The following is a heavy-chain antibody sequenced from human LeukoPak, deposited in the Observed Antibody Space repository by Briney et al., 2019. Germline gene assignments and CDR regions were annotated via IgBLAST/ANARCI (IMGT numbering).Heavy chain of an antibody. CDR3: AREGIAEAGRSGSLFDY. V-gene: IGHV1-69*05. CDR2: IIPIFGTA. J-gene: IGHJ4*02. CDR1: GGTFSSYA. D-gene: IGHD6-13*01. Sequence: RASVKVSCKASGGTFSSYAISWVRQAPGQGLEWMGGIIPIFGTANYAQKFQGRVTITTDESTSTAYMELSSLRSEDTAVYYCAREGIAEAGRSGSLFDYWAREPWSPSPQ.